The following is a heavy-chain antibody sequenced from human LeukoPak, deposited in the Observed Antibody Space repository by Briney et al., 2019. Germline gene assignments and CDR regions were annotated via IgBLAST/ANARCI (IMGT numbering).Heavy chain of an antibody. Sequence: GGSLRLSCAASGFTFSSYAMSWVRQAPGKGLEWVSAISGSGGSTYYADSVKGRFTISRDNSKNTLYLQMNSLRAEDTAVYYCAKHSTWARFVLDAFDIWGQGTMVTVSS. D-gene: IGHD3-3*01. CDR1: GFTFSSYA. CDR3: AKHSTWARFVLDAFDI. CDR2: ISGSGGST. V-gene: IGHV3-23*01. J-gene: IGHJ3*02.